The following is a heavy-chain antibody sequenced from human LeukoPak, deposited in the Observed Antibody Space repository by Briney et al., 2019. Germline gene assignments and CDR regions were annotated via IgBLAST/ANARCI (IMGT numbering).Heavy chain of an antibody. V-gene: IGHV3-21*01. D-gene: IGHD6-13*01. Sequence: GGSLRLSCAASGFTFSSYSMNWVRQAPGKGLEWVSSISSSSSYIYYADSVKGRFTISRDNAKNSLYLQMNSLRAEDTAVYYCPRIAAAEDYYGMDVWGQGTTVTVSS. CDR1: GFTFSSYS. J-gene: IGHJ6*02. CDR3: PRIAAAEDYYGMDV. CDR2: ISSSSSYI.